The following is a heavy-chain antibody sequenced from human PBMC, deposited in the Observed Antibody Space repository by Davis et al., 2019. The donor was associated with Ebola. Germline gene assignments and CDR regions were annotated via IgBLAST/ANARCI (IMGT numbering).Heavy chain of an antibody. CDR3: AKERGNWNTPFDY. Sequence: GESLKISCAASGFTFSSYAMSWVRQAPGKGLEWVSGIVGSGGSTYYTDSVKGRFTISRDNSKNTLHLQMNSLRADDTAVYYCAKERGNWNTPFDYWGQGTLVTVSS. CDR2: IVGSGGST. CDR1: GFTFSSYA. D-gene: IGHD1/OR15-1a*01. J-gene: IGHJ4*02. V-gene: IGHV3-23*01.